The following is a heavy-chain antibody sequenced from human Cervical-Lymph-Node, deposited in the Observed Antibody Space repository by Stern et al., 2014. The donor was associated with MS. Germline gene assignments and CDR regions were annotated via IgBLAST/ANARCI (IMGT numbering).Heavy chain of an antibody. CDR1: GGSIRAGTYY. J-gene: IGHJ6*02. CDR3: ARGRTNLAGDIYYYGMDV. Sequence: QLQLQESGPGLVRPSQTLSLTCTVSGGSIRAGTYYWSWIRQTAGKGLEXIGRMYSSGSIDYNPSLKSRVTISADRSKNQLSLRLISVTAADTAVFYCARGRTNLAGDIYYYGMDVWGQGTTVTVSS. V-gene: IGHV4-61*02. CDR2: MYSSGSI. D-gene: IGHD1-1*01.